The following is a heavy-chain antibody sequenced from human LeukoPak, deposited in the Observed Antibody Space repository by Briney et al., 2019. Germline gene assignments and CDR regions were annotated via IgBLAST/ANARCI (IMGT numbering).Heavy chain of an antibody. D-gene: IGHD6-13*01. CDR2: IWYDESNK. Sequence: GRSLRLSCAASGFSSYGMHWVRQAPGKGLEWVAVIWYDESNKYYADSVKGRFTISRDNSRNTLYLQMNSLRAEDTAVYYCVRDGFSSSWYGRALDYWGQGTLVTVSS. J-gene: IGHJ4*02. V-gene: IGHV3-33*01. CDR1: GFSSYG. CDR3: VRDGFSSSWYGRALDY.